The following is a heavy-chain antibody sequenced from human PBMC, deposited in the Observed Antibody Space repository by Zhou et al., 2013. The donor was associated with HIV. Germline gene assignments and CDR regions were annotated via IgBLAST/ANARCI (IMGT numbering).Heavy chain of an antibody. J-gene: IGHJ5*02. Sequence: VQLQESGPGLVKPSQTLSLTCTVSGGSISSGPNYWSWIRQPAGKGLEWIGHIHTSGSTSYNPSLKSRVTISVDRSTNQFSLNLDSMTAADTAVYYCARATHFYGSGGLWFDPWGQGTLVTVSS. V-gene: IGHV4-61*09. CDR3: ARATHFYGSGGLWFDP. CDR2: IHTSGST. D-gene: IGHD6-19*01. CDR1: GGSISSGPNY.